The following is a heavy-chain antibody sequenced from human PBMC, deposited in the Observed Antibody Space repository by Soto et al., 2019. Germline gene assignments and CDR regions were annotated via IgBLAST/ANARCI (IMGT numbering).Heavy chain of an antibody. CDR2: INHSGST. CDR1: GGSFSGYY. D-gene: IGHD3-3*01. J-gene: IGHJ6*02. CDR3: ARGSRITTFGVVTYPAYYYYGMDV. Sequence: TETLSLTCAVYGGSFSGYYWSWIRQPPGKGLEWIGEINHSGSTNYNPSLKSRVTISVDTSKNQFSLKLSSVTAADTAVYYCARGSRITTFGVVTYPAYYYYGMDVWGPGTTLTLS. V-gene: IGHV4-34*01.